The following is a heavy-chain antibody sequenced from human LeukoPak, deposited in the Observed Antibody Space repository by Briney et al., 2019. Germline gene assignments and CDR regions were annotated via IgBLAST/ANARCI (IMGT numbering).Heavy chain of an antibody. CDR3: AKGSAYSSGWYDY. CDR2: ISGSGGST. V-gene: IGHV3-23*01. CDR1: GFTFSSYA. D-gene: IGHD6-19*01. J-gene: IGHJ4*02. Sequence: GGSLTLSCAASGFTFSSYAMSWVRQAPGKGLEGVSAISGSGGSTYYADSVKGRFTISRDNSKNTLYLQMNSLRAEDTAVYYCAKGSAYSSGWYDYWGQGTLVTVSS.